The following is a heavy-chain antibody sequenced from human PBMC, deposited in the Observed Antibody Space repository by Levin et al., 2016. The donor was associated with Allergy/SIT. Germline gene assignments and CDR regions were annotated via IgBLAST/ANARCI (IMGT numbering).Heavy chain of an antibody. V-gene: IGHV3-9*01. CDR1: GLIVSTHY. J-gene: IGHJ4*02. CDR2: ISWNSGSI. D-gene: IGHD3-3*01. Sequence: GGSLRLSCAVSGLIVSTHYMAWVRLAPGKGLEWVSGISWNSGSIGYADSVKGRFTISRDNAKNSLYLQMNSLRAEDTALYYCAKASKYTIFGGYYFDYWGQGTLVTVSS. CDR3: AKASKYTIFGGYYFDY.